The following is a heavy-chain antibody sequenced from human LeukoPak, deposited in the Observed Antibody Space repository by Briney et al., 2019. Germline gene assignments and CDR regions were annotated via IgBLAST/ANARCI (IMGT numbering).Heavy chain of an antibody. V-gene: IGHV1-18*01. Sequence: ASVKVSCNASGYTFTSSGFSWGRQAPGQGLEWMGWSSDYNGNTNYAQKPQGRVTMTTDTSTSTVDMELRSLRSDDTAVYYCARSGYSSGLGLRGYDYWGQGTLVTVSS. CDR1: GYTFTSSG. D-gene: IGHD6-19*01. CDR3: ARSGYSSGLGLRGYDY. CDR2: SSDYNGNT. J-gene: IGHJ4*02.